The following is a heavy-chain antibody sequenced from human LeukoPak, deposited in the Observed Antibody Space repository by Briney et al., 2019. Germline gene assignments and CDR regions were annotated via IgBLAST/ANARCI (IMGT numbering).Heavy chain of an antibody. CDR1: GFTFGDYA. Sequence: PGGSLRPSCAASGFTFGDYAMHWVRQAPGKGLEWVSGISWNSGSIGYADSVKGRFTISRDNAKNSLYLQMNSLRAEDTALYYCAKQPTAHTVTTVFDYWGQGTLVTVSS. J-gene: IGHJ4*02. D-gene: IGHD4-17*01. V-gene: IGHV3-9*01. CDR3: AKQPTAHTVTTVFDY. CDR2: ISWNSGSI.